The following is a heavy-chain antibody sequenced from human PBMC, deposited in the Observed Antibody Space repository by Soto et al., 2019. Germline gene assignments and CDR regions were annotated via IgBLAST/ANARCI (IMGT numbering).Heavy chain of an antibody. Sequence: EVQLLESGGGLVQPGGSLRLSCAASGFTFTNYAMTWVRQAPGKGLEWVSTISGSGDGTYYTDSVKGRFTITRDNSNNTQYLQMNRLRAENAVLYYCAEWGRENWYFDLWGRGTLVTVSS. CDR1: GFTFTNYA. D-gene: IGHD1-26*01. J-gene: IGHJ2*01. CDR2: ISGSGDGT. CDR3: AEWGRENWYFDL. V-gene: IGHV3-23*01.